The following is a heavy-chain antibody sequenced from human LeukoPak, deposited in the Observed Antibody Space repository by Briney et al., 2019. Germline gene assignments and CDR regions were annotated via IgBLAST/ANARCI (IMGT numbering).Heavy chain of an antibody. Sequence: GGSLRLSCAASGFTFDDYAMHWVRQAPGKGLEWVSGISWNSGSIGYADSVKGRFTISRDNAKNSLYLQMNSLRAEDTALYYCAFSGATVTGTDYYGMDVWGQGTTVTVSS. CDR2: ISWNSGSI. V-gene: IGHV3-9*01. CDR1: GFTFDDYA. J-gene: IGHJ6*02. CDR3: AFSGATVTGTDYYGMDV. D-gene: IGHD5-12*01.